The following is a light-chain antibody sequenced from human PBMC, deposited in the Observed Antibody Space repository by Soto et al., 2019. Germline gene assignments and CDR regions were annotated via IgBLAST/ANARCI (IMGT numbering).Light chain of an antibody. J-gene: IGKJ1*01. CDR3: QQYGSSSWT. Sequence: EIVLTQSPGTLSLSPRERATLYCRASQSVSSYLAWYQQKPGQAPRLLIYGASSRATGIPDRFSGSGSGTDFTLTISRLEPEDFAVYYCQQYGSSSWTFGQGTKVDIK. V-gene: IGKV3-20*01. CDR1: QSVSSY. CDR2: GAS.